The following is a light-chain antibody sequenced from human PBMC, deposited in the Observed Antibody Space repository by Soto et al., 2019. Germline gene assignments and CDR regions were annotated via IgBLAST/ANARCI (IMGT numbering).Light chain of an antibody. J-gene: IGKJ1*01. CDR1: QSVSSSY. V-gene: IGKV3-20*01. Sequence: EIVLTQSPGTLSLSPGERATLSCRASQSVSSSYLAWYQQKFGQAPGLLIYDASSRATGVPDRFSGSGSGTDFTLTISRLEPEDFAVYYCLQYGSSPRTFGQGTTVEFK. CDR3: LQYGSSPRT. CDR2: DAS.